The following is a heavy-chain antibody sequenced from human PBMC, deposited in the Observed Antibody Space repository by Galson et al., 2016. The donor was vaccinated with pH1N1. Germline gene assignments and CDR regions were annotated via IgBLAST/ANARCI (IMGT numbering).Heavy chain of an antibody. J-gene: IGHJ3*02. CDR2: IRYDGSYK. V-gene: IGHV3-30*02. CDR3: ASQLRFLDSDAFDI. D-gene: IGHD3-3*01. Sequence: WVAFIRYDGSYKYYGDSVKGRFTISRDNSKNTLYLQMNNLRDEDTAVYYCASQLRFLDSDAFDIWGPGTMVTVSS.